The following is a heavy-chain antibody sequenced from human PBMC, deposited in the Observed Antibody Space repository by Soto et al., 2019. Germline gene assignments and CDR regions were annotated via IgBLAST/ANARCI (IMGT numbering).Heavy chain of an antibody. Sequence: PSETLSLTCTVTGGAISGYYWTWIRQSDGEGLEWIGRIYSSGSTNYNPSLKSRVTISLDTSMNYFSLRLSSLTAADTAVYYCARGQRFSDWFDPWGQGTLVTVSS. CDR2: IYSSGST. J-gene: IGHJ5*02. D-gene: IGHD3-3*01. V-gene: IGHV4-4*07. CDR3: ARGQRFSDWFDP. CDR1: GGAISGYY.